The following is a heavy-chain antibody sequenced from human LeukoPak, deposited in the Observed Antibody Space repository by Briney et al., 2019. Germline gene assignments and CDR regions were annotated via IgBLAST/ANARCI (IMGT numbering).Heavy chain of an antibody. CDR1: GFTFSSYS. V-gene: IGHV3-21*01. CDR3: AREPTYGSGSYHDY. CDR2: ISSSSSYI. D-gene: IGHD3-10*01. Sequence: PGGSLRLSRAASGFTFSSYSMNWVRQAPGKGLEWVSSISSSSSYIYYADSVKGRFTISRDNAKNSLYLQMNSLRAEDTAVYYCAREPTYGSGSYHDYWGQGTLVTVSS. J-gene: IGHJ4*02.